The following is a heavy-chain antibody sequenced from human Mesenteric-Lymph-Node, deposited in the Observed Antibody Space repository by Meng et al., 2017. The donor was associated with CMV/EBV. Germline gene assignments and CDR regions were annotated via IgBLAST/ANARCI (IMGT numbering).Heavy chain of an antibody. CDR3: TRDSRRYFDL. V-gene: IGHV6-1*01. J-gene: IGHJ2*01. CDR1: GDSVSSNSSA. CDR2: TYYRSKWYN. Sequence: IFGDSVSSNSSAWNWIRQSPSRGLEWLGRTYYRSKWYNDYAVSVKSRITSNPDTSKNQFSLQLNSVTPEDTAVYYCTRDSRRYFDLWGRGTLVTVSS.